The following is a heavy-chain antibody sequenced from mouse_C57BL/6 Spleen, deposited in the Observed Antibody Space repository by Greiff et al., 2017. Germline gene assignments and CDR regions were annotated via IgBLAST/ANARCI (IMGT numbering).Heavy chain of an antibody. D-gene: IGHD1-1*01. CDR3: ARRDYGSSPSYWYFDV. J-gene: IGHJ1*03. V-gene: IGHV1-81*01. CDR2: IYPRSGNT. Sequence: VQLQQSGAELARPGASVKLSCKASGYTFTSYGISWVKQRTGQGLEWIGEIYPRSGNTYYNEKFKGKATLTADKSSSTAYMELRSLTSEDSAVYFCARRDYGSSPSYWYFDVWGTGTTVTVSS. CDR1: GYTFTSYG.